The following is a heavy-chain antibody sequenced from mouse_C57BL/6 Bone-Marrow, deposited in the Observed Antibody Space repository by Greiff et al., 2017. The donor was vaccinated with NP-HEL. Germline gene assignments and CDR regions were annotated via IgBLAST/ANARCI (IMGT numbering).Heavy chain of an antibody. CDR2: INYDGSST. D-gene: IGHD2-4*01. CDR3: ARVSYDYDGAWFAY. Sequence: EVKLVESEGGLVQPGSSMKLSCTASGFTFSDYYMAWVRQVPEKGLEWVANINYDGSSTYYLDSLKSRFIISRDNAKNILYLQMSSLKSEDTATYYCARVSYDYDGAWFAYWGQGTLVTVSA. V-gene: IGHV5-16*01. CDR1: GFTFSDYY. J-gene: IGHJ3*01.